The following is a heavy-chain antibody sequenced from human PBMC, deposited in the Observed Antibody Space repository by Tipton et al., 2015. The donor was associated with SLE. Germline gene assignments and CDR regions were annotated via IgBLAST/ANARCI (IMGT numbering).Heavy chain of an antibody. CDR3: ARRDYNYGLDY. CDR1: GYFFSSGYY. D-gene: IGHD4-17*01. Sequence: TLSLTCAVSGYFFSSGYYWDWIRQPPGRGLEWIGDISHSGSTYYTPSLKGRVTISVDTSKSQFSLRLRSVTAADTAVYYCARRDYNYGLDYWGQGTLVTVSS. J-gene: IGHJ4*02. CDR2: ISHSGST. V-gene: IGHV4-38-2*01.